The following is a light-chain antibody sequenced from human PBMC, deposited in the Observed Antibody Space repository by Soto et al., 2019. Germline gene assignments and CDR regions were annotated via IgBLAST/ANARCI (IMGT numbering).Light chain of an antibody. CDR2: DAS. J-gene: IGKJ5*01. CDR1: QSVSSY. Sequence: IVLTQSQGTLSLSPGERATLSCLASQSVSSYLAWYQQKPGQAPRLLIYDASNRATGIPARFSGSGSGTEFTLTISSLQSEDFAVYYCQQYNNWPPITFGQGTRLEIK. V-gene: IGKV3-15*01. CDR3: QQYNNWPPIT.